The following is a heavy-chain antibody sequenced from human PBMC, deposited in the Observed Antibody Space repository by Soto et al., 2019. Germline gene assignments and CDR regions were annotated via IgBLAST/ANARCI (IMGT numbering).Heavy chain of an antibody. J-gene: IGHJ5*02. CDR2: IYYSGST. Sequence: TLSLTCTVSGGSISSGGYYWSWIRQHPGKGLEWIGYIYYSGSTYYNPSLKSRVTITVDTSKNQFSLKLSSVTAADTAVYYCARGGDYYGSGSYWFDPWGQGTLVTVSS. D-gene: IGHD3-10*01. V-gene: IGHV4-31*03. CDR3: ARGGDYYGSGSYWFDP. CDR1: GGSISSGGYY.